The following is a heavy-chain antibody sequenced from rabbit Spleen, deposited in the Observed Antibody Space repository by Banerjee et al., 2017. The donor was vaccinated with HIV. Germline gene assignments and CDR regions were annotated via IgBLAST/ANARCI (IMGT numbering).Heavy chain of an antibody. J-gene: IGHJ4*01. V-gene: IGHV1S7*01. CDR1: GFTLSSYY. CDR2: IDPVFGIT. CDR3: ARDLAGVIGWNFNL. D-gene: IGHD4-1*01. Sequence: HLKESGGGLVQPGGSLKLSCTASGFTLSSYYMNWVRQAPGKGLEWIGYIDPVFGITYYANWVSGRFSISRENAQNTVFLQMTTLTAADTATYFCARDLAGVIGWNFNLWGQGTLVTVS.